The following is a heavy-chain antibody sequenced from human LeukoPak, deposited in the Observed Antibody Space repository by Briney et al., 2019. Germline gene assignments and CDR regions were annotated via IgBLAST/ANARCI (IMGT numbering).Heavy chain of an antibody. CDR1: GGSISSYY. D-gene: IGHD6-13*01. V-gene: IGHV4-34*01. CDR2: INHSGST. CDR3: ARGRRSQQLVLFGTAYFDY. J-gene: IGHJ4*02. Sequence: SETLSLTCTVSGGSISSYYWSWIRQPPGKGLEWIGEINHSGSTNYNPSLKSRVTISVDTSKNQFSLKLSSVTAADTAVYYCARGRRSQQLVLFGTAYFDYWGQGTLVTVSS.